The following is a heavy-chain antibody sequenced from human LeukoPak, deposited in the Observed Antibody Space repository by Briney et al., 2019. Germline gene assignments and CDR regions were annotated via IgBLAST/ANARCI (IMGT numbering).Heavy chain of an antibody. Sequence: GGSLRLSCAASGFTFSDYYMSWIRQAPGKGLEWVAFIRYDGSNKYYADSVKGRFTISRDNSKNTLYLQMNSLRAEDTAVYYCAKEGPCSSTSCPTDYYYYYYMDVWGKGTTVTVSS. J-gene: IGHJ6*03. CDR3: AKEGPCSSTSCPTDYYYYYYMDV. CDR2: IRYDGSNK. CDR1: GFTFSDYY. D-gene: IGHD2-2*01. V-gene: IGHV3-30*02.